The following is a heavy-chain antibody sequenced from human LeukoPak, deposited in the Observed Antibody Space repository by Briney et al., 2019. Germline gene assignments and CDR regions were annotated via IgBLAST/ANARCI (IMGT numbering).Heavy chain of an antibody. D-gene: IGHD4-23*01. Sequence: GGSLRLSCAASGFTFSSYAMHWVRQAPGKGLEWVAVIGYDGSNKNYGDSVKGRFTISRDNSKDTLYLQMISLRVEDTAIYYCARGLAFGGNSAYNWFDPWGRGSLASVSS. V-gene: IGHV3-33*01. CDR3: ARGLAFGGNSAYNWFDP. J-gene: IGHJ5*02. CDR2: IGYDGSNK. CDR1: GFTFSSYA.